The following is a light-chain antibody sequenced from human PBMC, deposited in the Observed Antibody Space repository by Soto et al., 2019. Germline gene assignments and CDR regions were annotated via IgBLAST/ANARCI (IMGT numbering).Light chain of an antibody. CDR2: EVN. J-gene: IGLJ2*01. CDR1: NSDIGHADR. Sequence: QSALTQPPSVSGSPGQSVTISCTGTNSDIGHADRVSWYRQSTGTAPKLIIYEVNSRPSGVPDRFSGSKSGNTASLTISGLQPEDEADYYCTSTISKYFVILFGGGTKFTVL. V-gene: IGLV2-18*02. CDR3: TSTISKYFVIL.